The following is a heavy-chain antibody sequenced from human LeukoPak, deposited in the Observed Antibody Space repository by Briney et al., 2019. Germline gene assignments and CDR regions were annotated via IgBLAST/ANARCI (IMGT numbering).Heavy chain of an antibody. V-gene: IGHV3-9*01. Sequence: GGSLRLSCAASGFTFDDYVMHWVRQAPGKGLERVSGISWNNGGIGYADSVKGRFTIARDNAKNSLYLQMNSLRAEDTALYYCAKGKCGSTSCSIDYWGQGTLVTVSS. D-gene: IGHD2-2*01. CDR2: ISWNNGGI. CDR3: AKGKCGSTSCSIDY. CDR1: GFTFDDYV. J-gene: IGHJ4*02.